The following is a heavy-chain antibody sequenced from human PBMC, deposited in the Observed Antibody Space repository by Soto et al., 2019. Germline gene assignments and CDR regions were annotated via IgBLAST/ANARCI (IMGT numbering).Heavy chain of an antibody. V-gene: IGHV4-30-4*01. CDR1: GGSISSGDYY. D-gene: IGHD3-3*01. CDR2: IYYSGST. CDR3: ARVGDYDFWSGPGYGMDV. Sequence: SETLSLTCTVSGGSISSGDYYWSWIRQPPGKGLEWIGYIYYSGSTYYNPSLKSRVTISVDTSKNQFSLKLSSVTAADTAVYYCARVGDYDFWSGPGYGMDVWGQGTTVT. J-gene: IGHJ6*02.